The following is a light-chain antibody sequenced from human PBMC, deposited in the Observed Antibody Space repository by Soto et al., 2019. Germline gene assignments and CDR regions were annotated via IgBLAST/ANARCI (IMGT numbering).Light chain of an antibody. CDR2: AAS. J-gene: IGKJ1*01. Sequence: EIVWTQSPGTLSLSPGERATVSCRASQSVSNNYLAWYQQKPGQAPRLLIYAASNRARGIPDRFGGSGSGADFTLTVSRLETEDFAVYYWQQYGPAPWTFGQGTKV. V-gene: IGKV3-20*01. CDR3: QQYGPAPWT. CDR1: QSVSNNY.